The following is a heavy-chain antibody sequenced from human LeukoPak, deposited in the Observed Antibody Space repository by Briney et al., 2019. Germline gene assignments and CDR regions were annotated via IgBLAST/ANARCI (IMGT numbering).Heavy chain of an antibody. J-gene: IGHJ4*02. CDR3: ARTSGSYLTTVFDY. V-gene: IGHV4-59*08. CDR1: SGSISGYH. D-gene: IGHD1-26*01. Sequence: SETLSLTCIVSSGSISGYHWSWIRQSPGKGLEWIGYVYYRGITNYNPSLKSRVSISVDTANNQFSLRLTSVSAADTAVYYCARTSGSYLTTVFDYWGQGTLVTDSS. CDR2: VYYRGIT.